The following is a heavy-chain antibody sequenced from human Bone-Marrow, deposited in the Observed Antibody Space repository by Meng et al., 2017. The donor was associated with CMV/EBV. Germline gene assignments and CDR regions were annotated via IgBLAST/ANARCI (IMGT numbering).Heavy chain of an antibody. J-gene: IGHJ6*02. V-gene: IGHV3-11*01. D-gene: IGHD2-15*01. CDR2: VSSTGYPI. Sequence: GGSLRLSCAASGFTFSDYYMSWIRQAPGKELEWVSYVSSTGYPIYFADSVKGRFTISRDNAKNSLYLQMSSLRAEDTAVYYCAREIGIVGGYGLDVWGQGTSVTVSS. CDR3: AREIGIVGGYGLDV. CDR1: GFTFSDYY.